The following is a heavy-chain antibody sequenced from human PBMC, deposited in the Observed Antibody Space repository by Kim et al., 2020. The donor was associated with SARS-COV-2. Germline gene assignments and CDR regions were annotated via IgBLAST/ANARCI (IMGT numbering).Heavy chain of an antibody. CDR1: GFTFSSYG. CDR2: ISYDGSNK. J-gene: IGHJ6*02. CDR3: ACRPEVGGMDV. Sequence: GGSLRLSCAASGFTFSSYGMHWVRQAPGKGLEWVAVISYDGSNKYYADSVKGRFTISRDNSKNTLYLQMNSLRAEDTAVYYCACRPEVGGMDVWGQGTTVTVSS. D-gene: IGHD2-15*01. V-gene: IGHV3-30*03.